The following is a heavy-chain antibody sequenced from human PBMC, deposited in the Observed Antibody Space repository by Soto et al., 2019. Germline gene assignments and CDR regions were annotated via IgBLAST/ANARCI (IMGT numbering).Heavy chain of an antibody. CDR1: GFTFTSSA. Sequence: QMQLVQSGPEVKKPGTSVKVSCKASGFTFTSSAMQWVRQARGQRLEWIGWIVVGSGNTNYAQKFQERVTITRDMSTSTAYMELSSLRSEDTVVYYCAADLSRYCSGGSCILDYWGQGTLVTVSS. V-gene: IGHV1-58*02. CDR2: IVVGSGNT. D-gene: IGHD2-15*01. CDR3: AADLSRYCSGGSCILDY. J-gene: IGHJ4*02.